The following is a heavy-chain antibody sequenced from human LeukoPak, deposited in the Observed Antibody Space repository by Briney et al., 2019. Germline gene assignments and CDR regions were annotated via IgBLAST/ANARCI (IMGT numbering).Heavy chain of an antibody. J-gene: IGHJ4*02. CDR2: IWYDGSNK. V-gene: IGHV3-30*02. Sequence: GGSLRLSCAASGFTFSSYGMHRVRQAPGKGLEWVAVIWYDGSNKYYADSVKGRFTISRDNSKNTLYLQMNSLRAEDTAVYYCAKDLQRLLRYFDWLVDYWGQGTLVTVSS. D-gene: IGHD3-9*01. CDR3: AKDLQRLLRYFDWLVDY. CDR1: GFTFSSYG.